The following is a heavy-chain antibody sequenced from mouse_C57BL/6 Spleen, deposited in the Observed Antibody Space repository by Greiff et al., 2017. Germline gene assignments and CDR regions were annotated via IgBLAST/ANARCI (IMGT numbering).Heavy chain of an antibody. Sequence: QVQLQQPGAELVMPGASVKLSCKASGYTFTSYWMHWVKQRPGQGLEWIGEIDPSDSYTNYNQKFKGKSTLTVDKSSSTAYMQLSSLTSEDSAVYYCARRGYYYGSSYGAMDYWGQGTSVTVSS. CDR1: GYTFTSYW. V-gene: IGHV1-69*01. CDR3: ARRGYYYGSSYGAMDY. CDR2: IDPSDSYT. D-gene: IGHD1-1*01. J-gene: IGHJ4*01.